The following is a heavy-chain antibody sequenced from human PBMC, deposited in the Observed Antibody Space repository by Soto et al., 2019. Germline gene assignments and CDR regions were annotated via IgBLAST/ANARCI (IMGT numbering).Heavy chain of an antibody. CDR2: INHSGST. CDR3: ARNYGSGWYYYSCCMDV. CDR1: GGSFSGYY. Sequence: QVQLQQWGAGLLKPSETLSLTCAVYGGSFSGYYWSWIRQPPGKGLEWIGEINHSGSTNYNPAVKRRINLYVDKSKTQFSLKLGSVTAADTAVYYWARNYGSGWYYYSCCMDVWGQGTPGTVSS. D-gene: IGHD3-10*01. J-gene: IGHJ6*01. V-gene: IGHV4-34*01.